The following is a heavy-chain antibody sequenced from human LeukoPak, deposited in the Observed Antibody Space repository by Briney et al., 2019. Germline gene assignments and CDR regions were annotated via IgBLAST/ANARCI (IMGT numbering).Heavy chain of an antibody. CDR1: GFTFSSYG. Sequence: PGGSLRLSCAASGFTFSSYGMHWVRQAPGKGLEWVAVISYDGSNKYYADSVKGRFTISRDNSKNTLYLQMNSLRAEDTAVYYCAKDPRFLERTDDTWGQGTLVTVSS. CDR3: AKDPRFLERTDDT. V-gene: IGHV3-30*18. D-gene: IGHD3-3*01. CDR2: ISYDGSNK. J-gene: IGHJ5*02.